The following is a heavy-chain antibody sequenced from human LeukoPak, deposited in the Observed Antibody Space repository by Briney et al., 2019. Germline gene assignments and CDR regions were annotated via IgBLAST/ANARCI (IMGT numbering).Heavy chain of an antibody. J-gene: IGHJ4*02. Sequence: GGPLRLSCAASGFTFSSYGMHWVRQAPGKGLEWLAFIRYDESNKYYADSVKGRFTISRDNSKNTLYLQMNSLRAEDTAVYYCAKETRGSYSDYWGQGNLVTVSS. CDR2: IRYDESNK. D-gene: IGHD1-26*01. CDR1: GFTFSSYG. CDR3: AKETRGSYSDY. V-gene: IGHV3-30*02.